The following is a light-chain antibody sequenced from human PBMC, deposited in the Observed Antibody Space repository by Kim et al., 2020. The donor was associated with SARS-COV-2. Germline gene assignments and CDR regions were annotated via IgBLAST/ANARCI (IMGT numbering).Light chain of an antibody. CDR1: QSISSY. V-gene: IGKV1-39*01. CDR3: QQSYSTLYT. CDR2: AAS. Sequence: DIQMTQSPPSLSASVGDRVTITCRASQSISSYLNWYQQKPGKAPKLLIYAASSLQSGVPSRFSGSGSGTDFTLTISSLQPEDFATYYCQQSYSTLYTFGQGTKLEI. J-gene: IGKJ2*01.